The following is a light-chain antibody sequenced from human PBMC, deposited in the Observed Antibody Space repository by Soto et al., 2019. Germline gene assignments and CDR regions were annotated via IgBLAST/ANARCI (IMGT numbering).Light chain of an antibody. CDR2: GNN. V-gene: IGLV1-40*01. J-gene: IGLJ1*01. CDR1: SSNIGAGYD. Sequence: QSVLTQPPSVSGAPGQRVTISCTGSSSNIGAGYDVHWYQRLPGTAPKVLIYGNNNRPSGVPDRFSGSKSGTSASMAITGLQAEDEAYYYCQTYDSSRRGAYVLGKGTKLTVL. CDR3: QTYDSSRRGAYV.